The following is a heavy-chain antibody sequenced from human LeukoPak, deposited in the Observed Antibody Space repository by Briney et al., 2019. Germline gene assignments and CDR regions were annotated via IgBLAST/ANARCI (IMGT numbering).Heavy chain of an antibody. J-gene: IGHJ4*02. Sequence: ASVKVSCKASGYTFTGYYMHWVRQAPGQGLEWMGWINPNSGGTNYAQKFQGRVTMTRDTSISTAYMELSRLRSDDTAVYYCARVRIAARLFDYWGQGTLVTVSS. CDR2: INPNSGGT. V-gene: IGHV1-2*02. CDR1: GYTFTGYY. D-gene: IGHD6-6*01. CDR3: ARVRIAARLFDY.